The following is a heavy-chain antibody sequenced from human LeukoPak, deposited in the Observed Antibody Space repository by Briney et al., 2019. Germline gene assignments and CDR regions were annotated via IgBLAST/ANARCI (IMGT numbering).Heavy chain of an antibody. CDR2: IYHNGNT. V-gene: IGHV4-4*02. Sequence: SETLSLTCAVSGGSISTNNWWNWVRQPPGKGLEWIGEIYHNGNTYYNPSLKSRVTMSVDNSKNQFSLELTSVTAADTAVYYCVREGSFAAFDYWGQGTLVTVSS. CDR3: VREGSFAAFDY. D-gene: IGHD2/OR15-2a*01. CDR1: GGSISTNNW. J-gene: IGHJ4*02.